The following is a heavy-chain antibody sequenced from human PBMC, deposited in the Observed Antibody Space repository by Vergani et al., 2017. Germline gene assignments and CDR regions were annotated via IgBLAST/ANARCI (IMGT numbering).Heavy chain of an antibody. D-gene: IGHD5-12*01. CDR3: AKVGLPRPRDTYYYYYYMDV. CDR2: ISGSGGST. Sequence: EVQLLESGGNLIQPGGSLRLSCGASGFTFSSYAMTWVRLAPGKGLQWVSAISGSGGSTYYADSVKGRFTISRDNSKNTLYLQMNSLRAEDTAVYYCAKVGLPRPRDTYYYYYYMDVWGKGTTVTVSS. V-gene: IGHV3-23*01. CDR1: GFTFSSYA. J-gene: IGHJ6*03.